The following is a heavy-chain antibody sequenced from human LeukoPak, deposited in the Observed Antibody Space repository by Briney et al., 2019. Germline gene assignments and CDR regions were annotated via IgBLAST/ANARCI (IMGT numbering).Heavy chain of an antibody. CDR1: GFTFNTYA. CDR3: VRYSSIYDY. V-gene: IGHV3-64D*09. CDR2: ITSNGGST. Sequence: GGSLRLSCSASGFTFNTYAMHWVRQAPGKGLQYVSGITSNGGSTYYADSVKGRFTISRDNSKNTLYLQMSSLRAEDTAVYYCVRYSSIYDYWGQGTLITVSS. D-gene: IGHD6-13*01. J-gene: IGHJ4*02.